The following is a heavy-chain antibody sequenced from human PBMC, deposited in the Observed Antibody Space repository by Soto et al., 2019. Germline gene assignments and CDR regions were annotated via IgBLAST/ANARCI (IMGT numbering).Heavy chain of an antibody. CDR1: GGSISSGGYY. CDR2: IYYSGST. J-gene: IGHJ4*02. Sequence: QVQLQESGPGLVKPSQTLSLTCTVSGGSISSGGYYWSWIRQHPGKGLEWSGYIYYSGSTYYNPALKSRVTISVDTSKNQFSLKLSSVTAADTAVYYCNRGSQLAAAPDYWGQGTLVTVSS. D-gene: IGHD6-6*01. CDR3: NRGSQLAAAPDY. V-gene: IGHV4-31*03.